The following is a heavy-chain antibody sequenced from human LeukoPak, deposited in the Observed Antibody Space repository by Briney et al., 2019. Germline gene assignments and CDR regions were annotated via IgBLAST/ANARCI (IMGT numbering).Heavy chain of an antibody. CDR3: ARSRAETVPVWGSYRHHDAFDI. V-gene: IGHV5-51*01. D-gene: IGHD3-16*02. J-gene: IGHJ3*02. CDR2: IYPGDSDT. Sequence: GESLKISCKGSGYSFTNYWIGWVRQMPGKGLEWMGIIYPGDSDTTYKPSFQDQVTISADKSISTAYLQWSSLKASDTAMYYCARSRAETVPVWGSYRHHDAFDIWGQGTMVTVSS. CDR1: GYSFTNYW.